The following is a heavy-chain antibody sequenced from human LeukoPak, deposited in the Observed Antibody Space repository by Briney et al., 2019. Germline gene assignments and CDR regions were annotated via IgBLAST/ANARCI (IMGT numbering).Heavy chain of an antibody. J-gene: IGHJ4*02. CDR1: GGSFSGYY. Sequence: PSETLSLTCAVYGGSFSGYYWSWIRQPPGKGLEWIGEINHSGSTNYNPSLKSRVTISVDTSKNQFSLKLSSVTGADTAVYYCARLKDGYGDYWGQGTLVTVSS. D-gene: IGHD5-24*01. V-gene: IGHV4-34*01. CDR3: ARLKDGYGDY. CDR2: INHSGST.